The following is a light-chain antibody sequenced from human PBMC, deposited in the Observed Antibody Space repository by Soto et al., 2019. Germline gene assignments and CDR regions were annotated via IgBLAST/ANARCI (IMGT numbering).Light chain of an antibody. CDR2: EVS. CDR3: CSCAGDNIFYV. V-gene: IGLV2-23*02. CDR1: SSDVGSYNL. Sequence: QSALTQPASVSGSPGQSTTFSCTGTSSDVGSYNLVSWYQQHPGKAPKLIIYEVSKRPSGVSNRFSGSKSGNTASLTISGLRAEDEADYYCCSCAGDNIFYVFGSGTKVTVL. J-gene: IGLJ1*01.